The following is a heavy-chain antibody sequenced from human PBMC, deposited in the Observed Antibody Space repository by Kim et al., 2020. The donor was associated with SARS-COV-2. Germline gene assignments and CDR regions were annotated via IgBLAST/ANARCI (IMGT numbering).Heavy chain of an antibody. CDR2: ISSSSSYI. V-gene: IGHV3-21*01. D-gene: IGHD2-15*01. CDR1: GFTFSSYS. CDR3: ARDGGGVVAATDDAFDI. J-gene: IGHJ3*02. Sequence: GGSLRLSCAASGFTFSSYSMNWVRQAPGKGLEWVSSISSSSSYIYYADSVKDRFTISRDNAKNSLYLQMNSLRAEDTAVYYCARDGGGVVAATDDAFDIWGQGTMVTVSS.